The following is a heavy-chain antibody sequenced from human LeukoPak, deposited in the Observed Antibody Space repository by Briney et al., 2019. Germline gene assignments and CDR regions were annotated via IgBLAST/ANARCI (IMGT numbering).Heavy chain of an antibody. CDR3: ARLSSHYGDYKVDP. CDR1: GYTFTSYD. Sequence: ASAKVSCKASGYTFTSYDINWVRQATGQGLEWMGWMNPHSGKTGYAQNFQGRVTMTRDTSISTAYMELSSLRSEDTAVYYCARLSSHYGDYKVDPWGQGTLVTVSS. D-gene: IGHD4-17*01. CDR2: MNPHSGKT. J-gene: IGHJ5*02. V-gene: IGHV1-8*01.